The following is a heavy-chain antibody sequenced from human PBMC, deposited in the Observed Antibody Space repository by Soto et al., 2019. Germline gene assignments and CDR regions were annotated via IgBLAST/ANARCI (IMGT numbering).Heavy chain of an antibody. Sequence: SETLSLTCAVSGGSISSSNWWTWVRQPPGKGLEWIGEIYHSGSTIYIPSLKSRVTISVDKSKNQFSLKLTSVTAADTAVYYCATRFGGSGSYGYWGQGTLVTVSS. CDR3: ATRFGGSGSYGY. V-gene: IGHV4-4*02. CDR2: IYHSGST. J-gene: IGHJ4*02. CDR1: GGSISSSNW. D-gene: IGHD3-10*01.